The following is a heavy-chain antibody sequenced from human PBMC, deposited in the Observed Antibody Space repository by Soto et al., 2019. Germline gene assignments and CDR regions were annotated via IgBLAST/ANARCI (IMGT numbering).Heavy chain of an antibody. J-gene: IGHJ5*02. V-gene: IGHV4-61*01. CDR3: ARNGHCTRPGCIVGCFDP. D-gene: IGHD2-8*01. CDR1: GGSLSSGSYY. Sequence: SESLSLTCTVSGGSLSSGSYYWSWLRHPPGKGLEWIGETPHDGVTNSNPSLEGRVTISIDKSKNQFYLDLNSVTAADTAMYYCARNGHCTRPGCIVGCFDPWGPGTLVTVSS. CDR2: TPHDGVT.